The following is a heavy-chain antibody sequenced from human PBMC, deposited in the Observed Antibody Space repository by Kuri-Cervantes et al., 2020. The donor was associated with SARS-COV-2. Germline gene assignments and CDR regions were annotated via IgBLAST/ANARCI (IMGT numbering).Heavy chain of an antibody. Sequence: SGPTLVKPTQTLTLTCTFSGFSLSTSGMRVSWIRQPPGKALEWLARIDWDDDKFYSTSPKTRLTISKDTSKNQVVLTMTNMDPVDTATYYCAHRQGTEWLVSFDYWGQGTLVTVSS. CDR2: IDWDDDK. V-gene: IGHV2-70*12. J-gene: IGHJ4*02. CDR3: AHRQGTEWLVSFDY. CDR1: GFSLSTSGMR. D-gene: IGHD6-19*01.